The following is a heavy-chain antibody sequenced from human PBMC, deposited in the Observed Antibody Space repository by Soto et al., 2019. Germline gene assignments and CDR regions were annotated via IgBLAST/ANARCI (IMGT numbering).Heavy chain of an antibody. J-gene: IGHJ4*02. CDR1: GFTFSSYW. CDR3: ARGVHGDRS. V-gene: IGHV3-7*01. D-gene: IGHD4-17*01. CDR2: IKQDGSEK. Sequence: EVQLVESGGGLVQPGGSLRLSCAASGFTFSSYWMNWVRQAPGKGLEWVANIKQDGSEKYYVDSVKGRFTISRDNAKNSLFLQMNSLRVEDTAVYYCARGVHGDRSWGQGTLVTVSS.